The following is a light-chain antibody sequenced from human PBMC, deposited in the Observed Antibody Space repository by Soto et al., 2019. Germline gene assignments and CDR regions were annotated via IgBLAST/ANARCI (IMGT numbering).Light chain of an antibody. J-gene: IGKJ5*01. Sequence: DIPMTQSPSSVSASVGDRVTITCRASQGINNWLGWYQQKPGKAPKLLIYAASSLQSGVPSRFSGSGSGTEFTLTISSLQPEDFATYYCQQGNSFPITFGQGTRLEIK. CDR2: AAS. CDR1: QGINNW. CDR3: QQGNSFPIT. V-gene: IGKV1-12*01.